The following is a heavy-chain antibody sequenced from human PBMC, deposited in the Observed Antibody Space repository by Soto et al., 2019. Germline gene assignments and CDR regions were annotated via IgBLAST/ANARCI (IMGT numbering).Heavy chain of an antibody. CDR3: ALGRFVEWFYFDY. CDR2: ISGSGGST. CDR1: GFTFSSYA. J-gene: IGHJ4*02. D-gene: IGHD3-3*01. V-gene: IGHV3-23*01. Sequence: GGSLRLSCAASGFTFSSYAMSWVRQAPGKGLEWVSAISGSGGSTYYADSVKGRFTISRDNSKNTLYLQMNSLRAEDTAVYYCALGRFVEWFYFDYWGQGTLVTVSS.